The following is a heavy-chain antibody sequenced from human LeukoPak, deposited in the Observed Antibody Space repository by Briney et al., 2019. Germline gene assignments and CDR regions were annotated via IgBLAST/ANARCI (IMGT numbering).Heavy chain of an antibody. Sequence: SETLSLTCAVYGGSFSGYYWSWIRRPPGKGLEWIGEINHSGSTNYNPSLKSRVTISVDTSKNQFSLKLSSVTAADTAVYYCARVRLGYCSSTSCYARGIYYYYGMDVWGQGTTVTVSS. J-gene: IGHJ6*02. CDR1: GGSFSGYY. D-gene: IGHD2-2*01. V-gene: IGHV4-34*01. CDR2: INHSGST. CDR3: ARVRLGYCSSTSCYARGIYYYYGMDV.